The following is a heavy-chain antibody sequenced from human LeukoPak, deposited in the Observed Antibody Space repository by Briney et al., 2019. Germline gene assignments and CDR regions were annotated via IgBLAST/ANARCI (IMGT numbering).Heavy chain of an antibody. V-gene: IGHV3-30*02. Sequence: GGSLRLSCAASGFTFSSYGMHWVRQAPGKGLEWVAFIRYDGSNKYYADSVKGRSTISRDNSKNTLYLQMNSLRAEDTAVYYCATRSTISSGWHFDYWGQGTLVTVSS. J-gene: IGHJ4*02. CDR3: ATRSTISSGWHFDY. CDR2: IRYDGSNK. CDR1: GFTFSSYG. D-gene: IGHD6-19*01.